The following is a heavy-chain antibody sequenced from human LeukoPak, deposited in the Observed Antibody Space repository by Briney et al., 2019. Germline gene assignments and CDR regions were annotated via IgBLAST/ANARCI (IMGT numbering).Heavy chain of an antibody. V-gene: IGHV5-51*01. J-gene: IGHJ4*02. D-gene: IGHD3-22*01. CDR2: IYPGDSDT. CDR1: GYSFTSYW. CDR3: ARRSSGQPHIPMPPEDY. Sequence: RGESLKISCKGSGYSFTSYWIGWVRQMPGKGLEWMGIIYPGDSDTRYSPSFQGQVTISADKSTSTAYLQWSSLKASDTAMYYCARRSSGQPHIPMPPEDYWGQGTLVTVSS.